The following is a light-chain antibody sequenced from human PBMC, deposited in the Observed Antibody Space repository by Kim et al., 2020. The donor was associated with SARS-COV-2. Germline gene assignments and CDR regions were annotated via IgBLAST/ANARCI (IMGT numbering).Light chain of an antibody. CDR2: VGS. Sequence: DIVMTQSPLSLPVTPGEPASISCRSSQSLLHSNGYNFLNWYLQKPGQSPQLLIHVGSTRASGVPDRFSGSGSGTDFTLKISRVEAEDVGVYYCLQALQTPPTFGQGTKVEI. CDR1: QSLLHSNGYNF. CDR3: LQALQTPPT. V-gene: IGKV2-28*01. J-gene: IGKJ1*01.